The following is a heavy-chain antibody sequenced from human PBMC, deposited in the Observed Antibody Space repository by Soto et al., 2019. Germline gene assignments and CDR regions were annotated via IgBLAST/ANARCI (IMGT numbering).Heavy chain of an antibody. CDR3: ARMRGYSGYAPNYGMDV. CDR1: GYTFTGYY. CDR2: INPNSGGT. J-gene: IGHJ6*02. D-gene: IGHD5-12*01. V-gene: IGHV1-2*04. Sequence: ASVKVSCKASGYTFTGYYMHWVRQAPGQGLEWMGWINPNSGGTNYAQKFQGWVTMTRDTSISTADMELSRLGSDDTAVYYCARMRGYSGYAPNYGMDVWGQGTTVTVSS.